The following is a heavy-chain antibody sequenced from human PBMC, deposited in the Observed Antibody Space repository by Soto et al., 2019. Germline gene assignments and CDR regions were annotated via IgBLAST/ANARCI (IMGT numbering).Heavy chain of an antibody. CDR2: IGGSGANT. CDR1: GFTFNLYA. CDR3: ARTITGYFWAGAY. J-gene: IGHJ4*02. Sequence: GGSLRLSCAASGFTFNLYAPRWVPPAPGKGLEWVSGIGGSGANTYYADFVKGRFTISRDNSKNTLYLQMDSLRAEDTAIYYCARTITGYFWAGAYWGQGTLVTVSS. D-gene: IGHD1-1*01. V-gene: IGHV3-23*01.